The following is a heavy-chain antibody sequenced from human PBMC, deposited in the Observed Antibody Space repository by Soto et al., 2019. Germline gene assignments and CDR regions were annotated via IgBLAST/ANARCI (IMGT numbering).Heavy chain of an antibody. J-gene: IGHJ5*02. CDR2: ISAYNGNT. D-gene: IGHD1-7*01. CDR1: GYTFTSYG. V-gene: IGHV1-18*01. CDR3: ARDNWNYGDDYNWFDP. Sequence: ASVKVSCKASGYTFTSYGISWVRQAPGQGLEWMGWISAYNGNTNYAQKLQGRVTMTTDTSTSTAYMELRSLRSDDTAVYYCARDNWNYGDDYNWFDPWGQGTLVTVSS.